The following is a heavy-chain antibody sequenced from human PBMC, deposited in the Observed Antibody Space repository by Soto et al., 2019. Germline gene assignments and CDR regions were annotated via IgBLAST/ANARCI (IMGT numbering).Heavy chain of an antibody. CDR1: GDSFSSNRAA. D-gene: IGHD1-26*01. Sequence: SQTLSLTCAISGDSFSSNRAAWNWIRQSPSRGLEWLGRTYYRSKWYSYYAVSVKSRITINPDTSKNQFSLQLNSVTPEDTAVYYCARGGSYPLDYWGQGTLVTVSS. CDR3: ARGGSYPLDY. J-gene: IGHJ4*02. V-gene: IGHV6-1*01. CDR2: TYYRSKWYS.